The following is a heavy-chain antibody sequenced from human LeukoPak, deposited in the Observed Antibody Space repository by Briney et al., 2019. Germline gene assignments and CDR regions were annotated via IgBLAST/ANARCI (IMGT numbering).Heavy chain of an antibody. D-gene: IGHD3-10*01. CDR1: RFTVSSNY. CDR3: VRGANYDSGSYYRVGYFQN. V-gene: IGHV3-53*01. J-gene: IGHJ1*01. Sequence: GGSLRLSCAVSRFTVSSNYMTWVRQAPGKGLEWVSFIYSGGSTYYADSVKGRFTISRDKSKNTVYLQMNNLTAEDTALYYCVRGANYDSGSYYRVGYFQNWGQGTLVTVSS. CDR2: IYSGGST.